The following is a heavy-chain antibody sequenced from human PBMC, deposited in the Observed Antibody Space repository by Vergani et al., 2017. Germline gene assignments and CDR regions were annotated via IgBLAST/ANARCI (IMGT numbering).Heavy chain of an antibody. CDR2: IWYDGSNK. CDR3: ARGGLGDAFDI. D-gene: IGHD3-16*01. CDR1: GFTFSSYG. J-gene: IGHJ3*02. Sequence: QVQLVESGGGVVQPGRSLRLSCAASGFTFSSYGMHWVRQAPGKGLEWVAVIWYDGSNKYYADSVKGRFIISRDNSKNTLYLQMNSLRAEDTAVYYCARGGLGDAFDIWGQGTMVTVSS. V-gene: IGHV3-33*01.